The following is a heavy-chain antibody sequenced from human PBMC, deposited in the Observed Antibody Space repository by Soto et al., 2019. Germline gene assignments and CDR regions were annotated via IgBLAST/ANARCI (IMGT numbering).Heavy chain of an antibody. D-gene: IGHD6-13*01. CDR1: GGSISTYY. V-gene: IGHV4-4*07. CDR3: ARYSSNWFQTEGMDV. Sequence: ETLSLTCTVSGGSISTYYWSWIRQPAGKGLEWIGRIDTSGNTNYNPSLKRRVTMSVDTSKKQFSLKLTSVTAADTAVYYCARYSSNWFQTEGMDVWGQGTTVTV. CDR2: IDTSGNT. J-gene: IGHJ6*02.